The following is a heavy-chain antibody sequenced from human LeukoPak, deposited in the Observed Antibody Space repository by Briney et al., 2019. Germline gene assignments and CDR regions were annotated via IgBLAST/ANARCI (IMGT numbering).Heavy chain of an antibody. J-gene: IGHJ3*02. CDR1: GGSISNYY. CDR3: GRYLKPTALSVFDI. V-gene: IGHV4-59*01. Sequence: SETLSLTCTVSGGSISNYYWSWIRQPPGKGLEWIGYIYYSGSTNYNPSLKSRVTISVDTSKNQFSLKLSSVTAADPAVYYCGRYLKPTALSVFDIWGQGTMVTVSS. D-gene: IGHD2-2*01. CDR2: IYYSGST.